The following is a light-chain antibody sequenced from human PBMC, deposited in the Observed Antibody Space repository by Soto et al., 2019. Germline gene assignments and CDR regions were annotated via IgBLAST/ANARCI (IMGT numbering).Light chain of an antibody. CDR1: SSDVGGYNY. CDR3: SSYTGSSTYV. J-gene: IGLJ1*01. Sequence: QSVLTQPASVSGSPGQSITISCTGTSSDVGGYNYVSWYQQHPGKAPKLMIYDVSNRPSGISNRFSGSKSGNTASLTISGLQAEDEADYYCSSYTGSSTYVFGTGTKLNVL. CDR2: DVS. V-gene: IGLV2-14*01.